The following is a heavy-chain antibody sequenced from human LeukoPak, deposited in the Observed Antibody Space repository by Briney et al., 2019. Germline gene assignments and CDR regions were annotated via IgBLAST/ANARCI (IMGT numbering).Heavy chain of an antibody. CDR3: ARADECGGDCYCRGDQTAFDY. J-gene: IGHJ4*02. CDR1: GFTFSDYY. CDR2: ISSSGSTI. V-gene: IGHV3-11*01. Sequence: PGGSLRLSCAASGFTFSDYYMSWIRQAPGKGLEWVSYISSSGSTIYYADSVKGRFTISRDNAKNSLYLQMNSLRAEDTAVYYCARADECGGDCYCRGDQTAFDYWGQGTLVTVSS. D-gene: IGHD2-21*02.